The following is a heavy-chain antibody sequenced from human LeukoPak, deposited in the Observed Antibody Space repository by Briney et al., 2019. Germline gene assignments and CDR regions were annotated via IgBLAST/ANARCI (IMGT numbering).Heavy chain of an antibody. D-gene: IGHD3-10*01. Sequence: GGSLRLSCAASGFTFSICAMSWVRQAPGKGLEWVSTISGSGGYTYYADSVKGRFTISRDNSKNTLYLQMNSLRAEDTAVYYCAKDTYAYGPRSIDYWGQGTLVTVSS. J-gene: IGHJ4*02. CDR1: GFTFSICA. CDR3: AKDTYAYGPRSIDY. V-gene: IGHV3-23*01. CDR2: ISGSGGYT.